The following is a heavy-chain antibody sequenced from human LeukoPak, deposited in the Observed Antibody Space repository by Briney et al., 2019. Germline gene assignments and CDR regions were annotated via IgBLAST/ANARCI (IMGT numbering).Heavy chain of an antibody. Sequence: GESLKISCKGSGYTFTNYWIGWVRQMPGKGLEWMGIVHPEDSEITYSPSFQGQITISADRSINTAFLQWSSLKASDTAMYYCARGANSLSWFDPWGQGTLVTVFS. J-gene: IGHJ5*02. CDR2: VHPEDSEI. CDR3: ARGANSLSWFDP. CDR1: GYTFTNYW. V-gene: IGHV5-51*01. D-gene: IGHD1-1*01.